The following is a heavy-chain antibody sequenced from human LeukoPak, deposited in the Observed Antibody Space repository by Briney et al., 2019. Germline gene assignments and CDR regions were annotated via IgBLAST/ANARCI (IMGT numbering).Heavy chain of an antibody. D-gene: IGHD3-3*01. J-gene: IGHJ4*02. CDR2: ISGNGVST. V-gene: IGHV3-23*01. CDR3: AKDRWQYDFWNAFDY. Sequence: GGSLRLSCAASGFTFSSYAVTWVRQAPGKGLEWVSSISGNGVSTYYADSVKGRFTISRDNSKNTLYLQMNSLRAEDTAVYYCAKDRWQYDFWNAFDYWGQGTLVTVSS. CDR1: GFTFSSYA.